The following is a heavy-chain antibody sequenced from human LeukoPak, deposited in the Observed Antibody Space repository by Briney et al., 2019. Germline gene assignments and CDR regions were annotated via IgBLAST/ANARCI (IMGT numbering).Heavy chain of an antibody. CDR1: GFTFSSYA. CDR2: FSGSGGNT. D-gene: IGHD2-8*01. V-gene: IGHV3-23*01. Sequence: GGSLRLSCAASGFTFSSYAMNWVRQAPGRGLEWVSGFSGSGGNTYYPDSVEGRFTIPRDNSKNTLYLQMNSLRAEDAAVYYCANGNRCTSPNCLGYYYFYMDVWGKGTTVTVSS. CDR3: ANGNRCTSPNCLGYYYFYMDV. J-gene: IGHJ6*03.